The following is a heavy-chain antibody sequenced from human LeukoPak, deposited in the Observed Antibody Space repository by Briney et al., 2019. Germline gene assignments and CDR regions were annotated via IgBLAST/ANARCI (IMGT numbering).Heavy chain of an antibody. V-gene: IGHV1-69*05. CDR2: IIPIFGTA. CDR3: ASQSRQQLGLDY. J-gene: IGHJ4*02. CDR1: GGTFSSYA. D-gene: IGHD6-13*01. Sequence: SVKVSCKASGGTFSSYAISWVRQAPGQGLEWMGGIIPIFGTANYAQKFQGRVTITTGESTSTAYMELRSLRSDDTAVYYCASQSRQQLGLDYWGQGTLVTVSS.